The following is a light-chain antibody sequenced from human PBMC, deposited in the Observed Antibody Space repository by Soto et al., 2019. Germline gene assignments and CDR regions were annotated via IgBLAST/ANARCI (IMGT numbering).Light chain of an antibody. CDR1: QDIRTS. Sequence: DLQMTQSPSSLSASVGARVSITCQASQDIRTSLSWFQQKPGRAPKLLIYGASNLETGVPSRFRGSGSGTDFTFTISSLQPEDIATYYCQHYDNLPPFTFGPGTKVVIK. J-gene: IGKJ3*01. CDR2: GAS. V-gene: IGKV1-33*01. CDR3: QHYDNLPPFT.